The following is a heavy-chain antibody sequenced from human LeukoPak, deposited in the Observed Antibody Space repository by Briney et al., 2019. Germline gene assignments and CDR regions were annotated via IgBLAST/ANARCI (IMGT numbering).Heavy chain of an antibody. CDR1: GYSLTSYA. V-gene: IGHV1-8*01. CDR2: MNPNSGNT. CDR3: ARVGYDFWSGYYDYYYYYMDV. D-gene: IGHD3-3*01. J-gene: IGHJ6*03. Sequence: ASVKVSCKASGYSLTSYALNWVRQATGQGLEWMGWMNPNSGNTGYAQKFQGRVTITRNTSISTAYMELSSLRSEDTAVYYCARVGYDFWSGYYDYYYYYMDVWGKGTTVTVSS.